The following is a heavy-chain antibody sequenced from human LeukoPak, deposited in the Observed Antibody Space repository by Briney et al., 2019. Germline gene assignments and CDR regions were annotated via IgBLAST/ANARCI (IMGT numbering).Heavy chain of an antibody. CDR2: ISYDGSNK. V-gene: IGHV3-30*04. D-gene: IGHD6-19*01. J-gene: IGHJ4*02. CDR3: ARGGGDYSSGWYLDY. Sequence: GGSLRLSCAASGFTFSSYAMHWVRQAPGKGLEWVAVISYDGSNKYYADSVKGRFTISRDNSKNTLYLQMNSLRAEDTAVYYCARGGGDYSSGWYLDYWGQGTLVTVSS. CDR1: GFTFSSYA.